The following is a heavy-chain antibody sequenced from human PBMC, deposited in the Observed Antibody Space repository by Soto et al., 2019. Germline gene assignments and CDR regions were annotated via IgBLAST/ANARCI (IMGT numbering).Heavy chain of an antibody. D-gene: IGHD3-3*01. CDR3: ARGVTKITIFGVVIITAFDI. CDR1: GYTFTSYD. J-gene: IGHJ3*02. Sequence: ASVKVSCKASGYTFTSYDINWVRQATGQGLEWMGWMNPNSGNTGYAQKFQGRVTMTRNTSISTAYMELSSLRSGDTAVYYCARGVTKITIFGVVIITAFDIWGQGTMVTV. CDR2: MNPNSGNT. V-gene: IGHV1-8*01.